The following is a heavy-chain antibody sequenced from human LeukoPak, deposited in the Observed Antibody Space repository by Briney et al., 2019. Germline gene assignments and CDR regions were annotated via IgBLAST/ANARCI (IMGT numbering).Heavy chain of an antibody. D-gene: IGHD2-8*01. CDR2: ISGSGGST. Sequence: GGSLRLSCAASGFTFSSYAMSWVRQAPGKGLEWVSAISGSGGSTYYADSVKGRFTISRDNSKNTLYLHMNTLRAEDTAVYYCARDPRGEYCTNGVCSKTTPQIFQHWGQGTLVTVSS. V-gene: IGHV3-23*01. CDR1: GFTFSSYA. J-gene: IGHJ1*01. CDR3: ARDPRGEYCTNGVCSKTTPQIFQH.